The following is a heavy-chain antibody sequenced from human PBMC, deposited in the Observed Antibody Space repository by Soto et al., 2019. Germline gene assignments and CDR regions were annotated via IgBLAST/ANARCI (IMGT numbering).Heavy chain of an antibody. CDR2: IYYSGST. V-gene: IGHV4-31*03. Sequence: PSETLALTCTASGGSISSGGYYWSWIRQHTGKGLEWIGYIYYSGSTYYNPSLKSRVTISVDTSKKQFSLKLSSVTAADTAVYFCAIDRRYDSSLGLYYWGQGTLVTVSS. CDR3: AIDRRYDSSLGLYY. CDR1: GGSISSGGYY. J-gene: IGHJ4*02. D-gene: IGHD3-22*01.